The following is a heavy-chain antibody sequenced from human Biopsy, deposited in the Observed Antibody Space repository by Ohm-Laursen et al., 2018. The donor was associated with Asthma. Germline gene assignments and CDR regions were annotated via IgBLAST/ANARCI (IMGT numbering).Heavy chain of an antibody. CDR1: GFTFSSYG. CDR2: ISYDGGKK. V-gene: IGHV3-30*18. Sequence: SLRLSCTASGFTFSSYGMHWVRQAPGKGLEWVAVISYDGGKKEYGDSVKGRFTISRDNSKDTVYLQMNSLRAEDTAVYYCAKGRYKWNDGYYGLDVWGQGTTVTVS. D-gene: IGHD1-20*01. J-gene: IGHJ6*02. CDR3: AKGRYKWNDGYYGLDV.